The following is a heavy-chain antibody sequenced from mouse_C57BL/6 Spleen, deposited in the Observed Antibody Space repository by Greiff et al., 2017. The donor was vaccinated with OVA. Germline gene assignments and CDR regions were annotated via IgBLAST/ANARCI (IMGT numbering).Heavy chain of an antibody. CDR2: IYPRSGNT. CDR1: GYTFTSYG. CDR3: ARRVTTVVARYFDV. D-gene: IGHD1-1*01. J-gene: IGHJ1*03. Sequence: QVQLQQSGAALARPGASVKLSCKASGYTFTSYGISWVKQRTGQGLEWIGAIYPRSGNTYYNEKFKGKATLTADKSSSTAYMELRSLTSEDSAVYFGARRVTTVVARYFDVWGTGTTVTVSS. V-gene: IGHV1-81*01.